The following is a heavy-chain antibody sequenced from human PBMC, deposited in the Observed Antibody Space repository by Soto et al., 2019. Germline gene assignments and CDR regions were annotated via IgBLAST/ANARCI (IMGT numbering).Heavy chain of an antibody. CDR1: GGSISSSSYY. Sequence: SETLSLTCTVSGGSISSSSYYWGWIRQPPGKGLEWIGSIYYSGSTYYNPSLKSRVTVSVDTSKNQFSLKLSSVTAADTAVYYCARPGDYYYDMDVWGQGTTVTVSS. CDR2: IYYSGST. J-gene: IGHJ6*02. D-gene: IGHD7-27*01. CDR3: ARPGDYYYDMDV. V-gene: IGHV4-39*01.